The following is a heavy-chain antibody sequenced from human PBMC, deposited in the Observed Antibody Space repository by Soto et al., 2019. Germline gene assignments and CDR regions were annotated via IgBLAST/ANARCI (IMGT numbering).Heavy chain of an antibody. J-gene: IGHJ4*02. V-gene: IGHV1-69*13. CDR1: GGTFSSYA. CDR3: ARGGSGWFFADDY. Sequence: VASVKVSCKASGGTFSSYAISWVRQAPGQGLEWMGGIIPIFGTANYAQKFQGRVTITADESTSTAYMELSSLRSEDTAVYYCARGGSGWFFADDYWGQGTLVTVSS. D-gene: IGHD6-19*01. CDR2: IIPIFGTA.